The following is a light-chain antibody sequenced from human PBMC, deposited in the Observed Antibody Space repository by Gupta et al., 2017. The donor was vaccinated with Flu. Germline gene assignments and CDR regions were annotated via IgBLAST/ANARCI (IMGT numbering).Light chain of an antibody. CDR2: AAA. Sequence: GDRVTITCRASQNINIFVNWYQQKPGKAPNLLIYAAANLQNGAPSRFGGSGSGTDFILTIISLQPEDFATYYCEQTYSTPRTFGQGTKVEVK. V-gene: IGKV1-39*01. J-gene: IGKJ1*01. CDR1: QNINIF. CDR3: EQTYSTPRT.